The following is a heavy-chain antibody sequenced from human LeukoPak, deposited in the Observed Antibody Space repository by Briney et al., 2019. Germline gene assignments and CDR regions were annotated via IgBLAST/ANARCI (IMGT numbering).Heavy chain of an antibody. J-gene: IGHJ5*02. CDR1: GGSISNSNSY. V-gene: IGHV4-39*07. D-gene: IGHD2-15*01. Sequence: PSETLSLTCTVSGGSISNSNSYWGWIRQSPGKGLEWIANIYYSGSTYYNPSLKSRLTISVDTSKNQFSLKLSSVTAADTAVYYCARVVVPGWFDPWGQGTLVTVSS. CDR2: IYYSGST. CDR3: ARVVVPGWFDP.